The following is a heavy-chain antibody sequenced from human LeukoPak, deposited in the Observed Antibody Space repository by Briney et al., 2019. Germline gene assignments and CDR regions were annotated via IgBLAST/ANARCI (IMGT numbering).Heavy chain of an antibody. Sequence: ASVKVSCKASGGTFSSYAISWVRQAPGQGLEWMGGIIPIFGTANYAQKFQGRVTITADKSTSTAYMELSSLRSEDTAVYYCAXXMVRGIVGATNHFDYWGQGTLVTVSS. CDR1: GGTFSSYA. CDR2: IIPIFGTA. V-gene: IGHV1-69*06. CDR3: AXXMVRGIVGATNHFDY. D-gene: IGHD1-26*01. J-gene: IGHJ4*02.